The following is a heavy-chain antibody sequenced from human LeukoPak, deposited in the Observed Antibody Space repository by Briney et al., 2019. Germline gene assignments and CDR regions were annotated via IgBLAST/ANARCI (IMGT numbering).Heavy chain of an antibody. CDR2: IREDGGDK. D-gene: IGHD1-26*01. J-gene: IGHJ4*02. CDR3: ARAVGAIPVN. V-gene: IGHV3-7*01. CDR1: GFTFSNHW. Sequence: GGSLRLSCAASGFTFSNHWMTWVRQTPGKGLEWVANIREDGGDKYYVASVKGRFTISRDDAKNSLYLQMSSLRVDDTAMYYCARAVGAIPVNWGQGTLVTVSS.